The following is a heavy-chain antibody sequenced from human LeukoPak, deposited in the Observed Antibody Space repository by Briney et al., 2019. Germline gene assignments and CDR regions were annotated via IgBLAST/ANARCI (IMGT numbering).Heavy chain of an antibody. V-gene: IGHV3-30-3*01. CDR3: ARDRSSSSDFDY. CDR2: ISYDGSNK. J-gene: IGHJ4*02. D-gene: IGHD6-6*01. CDR1: GFTFSSYA. Sequence: QSGGSLRLSCAASGFTFSSYAMPWVRQAPGKGLEWVAVISYDGSNKYYADSVKGRFTISRDNSKNTLYLQMNSLRAEDMAVYYCARDRSSSSDFDYWGQGTLVTVSS.